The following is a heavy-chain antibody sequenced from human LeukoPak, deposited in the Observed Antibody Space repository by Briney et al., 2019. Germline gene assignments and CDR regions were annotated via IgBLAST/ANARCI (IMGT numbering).Heavy chain of an antibody. V-gene: IGHV1-18*01. Sequence: ASVKVSCKASGYTFTSYGISWVRQAPGQGLEWMGWISAYNGNTNYAQKLQGRVTMTTDTSTSTAYMELRSLRSDDTAVYYCARVNRLWFGELFWFDPWGQGTLVTVSS. J-gene: IGHJ5*02. CDR2: ISAYNGNT. CDR1: GYTFTSYG. D-gene: IGHD3-10*01. CDR3: ARVNRLWFGELFWFDP.